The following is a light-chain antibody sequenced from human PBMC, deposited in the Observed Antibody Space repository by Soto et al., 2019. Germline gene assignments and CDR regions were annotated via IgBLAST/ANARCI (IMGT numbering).Light chain of an antibody. V-gene: IGLV2-14*03. J-gene: IGLJ1*01. CDR2: DVS. CDR3: SSYTRSSTLAV. CDR1: SSDVGDYNF. Sequence: QSALTQPASVSGSPGQSITISCTGTSSDVGDYNFVTWYQQHPGKAPKLMISDVSNRPSGVSNRFSGSKSGNTASLTISGLQAEDEADYYCSSYTRSSTLAVFGTGTKLTVL.